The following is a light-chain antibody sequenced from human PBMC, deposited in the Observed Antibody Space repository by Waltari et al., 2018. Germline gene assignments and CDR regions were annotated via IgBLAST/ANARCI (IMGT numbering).Light chain of an antibody. J-gene: IGKJ1*01. Sequence: KMTQSPDTLHASVGDRVTITCRASANIDIRLAWYQQKPGKAPQLLIYGASNLENGVPLRFMGSGSGTEFTLTISSLQPEDVAVYYCQQYNNWPPGTFGQGTKVEI. CDR3: QQYNNWPPGT. V-gene: IGKV1-5*03. CDR2: GAS. CDR1: ANIDIR.